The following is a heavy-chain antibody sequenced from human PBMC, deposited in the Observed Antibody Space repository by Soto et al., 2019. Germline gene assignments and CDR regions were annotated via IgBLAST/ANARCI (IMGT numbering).Heavy chain of an antibody. J-gene: IGHJ6*03. V-gene: IGHV4-59*01. CDR2: IYYSGST. CDR3: ARLGFYYYYMDV. CDR1: GGSISSYY. D-gene: IGHD7-27*01. Sequence: QVQLQESGPGLVKPSETLSLTCTVSGGSISSYYWSWIRQPPGKGLAWIGYIYYSGSTNYNPSLKSRVTISVDTSKNQFSLKLSSVTAADTAVYYCARLGFYYYYMDVWGKGTTVTVSS.